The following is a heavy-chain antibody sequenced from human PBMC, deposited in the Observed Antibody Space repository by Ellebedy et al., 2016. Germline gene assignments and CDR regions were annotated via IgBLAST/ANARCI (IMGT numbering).Heavy chain of an antibody. Sequence: ASVKVSXKASRYTFTGYYMHWVRQAPGQGLEWMGWINPNSGGTNYAQKFQGRVTMTRDTSISTAYMELSRLRSDDTAVYYCARDVVVPAAMLDYWGQGTLVTVSS. CDR3: ARDVVVPAAMLDY. V-gene: IGHV1-2*02. J-gene: IGHJ4*02. CDR2: INPNSGGT. CDR1: RYTFTGYY. D-gene: IGHD2-2*01.